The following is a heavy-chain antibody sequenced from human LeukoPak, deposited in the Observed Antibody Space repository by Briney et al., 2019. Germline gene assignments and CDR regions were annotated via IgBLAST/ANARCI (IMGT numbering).Heavy chain of an antibody. J-gene: IGHJ4*02. CDR1: GFSLNDHRVA. CDR2: IYWNDVK. D-gene: IGHD5-24*01. CDR3: ARNPPGYNECAFDS. V-gene: IGHV2-5*01. Sequence: ESGPTMANPTQTLALTCTFSGFSLNDHRVAVGWIRQPPGKALESHALIYWNDVKRYSPSLKSRLTLTNDTSRNQVVLTMTNVAPVDTATYYCARNPPGYNECAFDSWGQGTLVTVSS.